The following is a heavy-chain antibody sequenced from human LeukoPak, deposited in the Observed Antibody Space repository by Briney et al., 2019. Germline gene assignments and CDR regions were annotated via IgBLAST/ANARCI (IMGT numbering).Heavy chain of an antibody. J-gene: IGHJ4*02. V-gene: IGHV3-7*01. CDR1: GFTFTSYW. CDR2: IRQDGGAT. Sequence: GGYLRLSCAASGFTFTSYWMTWVRQAPGKGLEWLANIRQDGGATYYGGSVKGRFTISRDNAKNSLFLQMNSLRAEDTAVYYCATSKDTAGGPYWGQGTLVTVSS. CDR3: ATSKDTAGGPY. D-gene: IGHD5-18*01.